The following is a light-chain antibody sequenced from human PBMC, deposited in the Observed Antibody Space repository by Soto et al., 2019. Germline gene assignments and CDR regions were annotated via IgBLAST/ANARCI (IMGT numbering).Light chain of an antibody. J-gene: IGKJ2*03. CDR2: DAS. Sequence: EMVLTQSPATLSLSPGERATLSCRASQSVSSYLAWYQQKPGQAPRLLITDASNRATGIPARFSGSGSGTDFTLTISSLEPEDFAIYYCQRRDSFGQGTKLEIK. CDR3: QRRDS. V-gene: IGKV3-11*01. CDR1: QSVSSY.